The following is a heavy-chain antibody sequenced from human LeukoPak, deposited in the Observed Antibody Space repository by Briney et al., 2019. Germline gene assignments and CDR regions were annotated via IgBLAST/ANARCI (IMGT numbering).Heavy chain of an antibody. V-gene: IGHV3-30*04. CDR2: ISYDGSNK. Sequence: GGSLRLSCAASGFSFANYAMDWVRQAPGKGLEWVAVISYDGSNKYYADSVKGRFTISRDNSKDTLYLQMNSLRAEDTAVYYCARDAVAGTEYYFDYWGQGTLVTVSS. CDR1: GFSFANYA. CDR3: ARDAVAGTEYYFDY. J-gene: IGHJ4*02. D-gene: IGHD6-19*01.